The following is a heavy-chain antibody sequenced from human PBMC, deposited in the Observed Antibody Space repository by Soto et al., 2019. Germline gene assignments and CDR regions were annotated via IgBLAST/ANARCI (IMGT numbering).Heavy chain of an antibody. CDR1: GYSFSSYW. D-gene: IGHD2-8*02. J-gene: IGHJ3*02. CDR3: AAGYSTGPDAFDI. V-gene: IGHV5-51*01. CDR2: ISPGDSDA. Sequence: GESLKISCKGSGYSFSSYWIAWVRHTPGKGLEWMGIISPGDSDARYSPSLQGQITMSVDKSDSSAYLQWRSLKASDTAMYYCAAGYSTGPDAFDIWGQGTMVTVSS.